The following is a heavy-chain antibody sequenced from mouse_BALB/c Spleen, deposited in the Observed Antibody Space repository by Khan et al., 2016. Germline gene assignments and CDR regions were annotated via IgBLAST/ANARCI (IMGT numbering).Heavy chain of an antibody. Sequence: QVQLQQPGAELVRPGASVKLSCKASGYSLTSYWMNWVKQRPGQGLEWIGMIHPSDSETSFNQKFKDKATLTVDKSSSTAYMQLSSPTSEVSAVDDCASDYGHGAWFAYWGRGALVTAAA. CDR1: GYSLTSYW. CDR3: ASDYGHGAWFAY. J-gene: IGHJ3*01. V-gene: IGHV1-74*01. CDR2: IHPSDSET. D-gene: IGHD1-1*01.